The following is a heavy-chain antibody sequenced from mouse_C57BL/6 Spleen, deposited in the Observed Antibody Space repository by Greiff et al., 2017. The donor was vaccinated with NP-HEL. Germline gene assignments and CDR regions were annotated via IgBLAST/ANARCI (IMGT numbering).Heavy chain of an antibody. CDR1: GFTFSSYG. J-gene: IGHJ4*01. Sequence: EVKVVESGGDLVKPGGSLKLSCAASGFTFSSYGMSWVRQTPDKRLEWVATISSGGSYTYYPDSVKGRFTISRDNAKNTLYLQMSSLKSEDTAMYYCARLNTTVVGAMDYWGQGTSVTVSS. CDR2: ISSGGSYT. D-gene: IGHD1-1*01. CDR3: ARLNTTVVGAMDY. V-gene: IGHV5-6*01.